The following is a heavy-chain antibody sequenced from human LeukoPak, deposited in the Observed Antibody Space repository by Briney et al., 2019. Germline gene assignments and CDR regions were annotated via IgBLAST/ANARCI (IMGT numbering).Heavy chain of an antibody. Sequence: GASVKVSCKASGYTFTTYDLNWVRQATGQGLEWMGWMNPNSGNTGYAQKFQGRVTMTRKTSISTAYMELNNLTSEDTAVYYCARRIRGAPTDHWGQGTLVTASS. J-gene: IGHJ4*02. V-gene: IGHV1-8*01. CDR1: GYTFTTYD. D-gene: IGHD3-10*01. CDR3: ARRIRGAPTDH. CDR2: MNPNSGNT.